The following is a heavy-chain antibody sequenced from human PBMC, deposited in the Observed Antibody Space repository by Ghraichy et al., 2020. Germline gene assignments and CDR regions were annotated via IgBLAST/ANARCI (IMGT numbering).Heavy chain of an antibody. D-gene: IGHD3-22*01. CDR1: GFTVSSNY. CDR3: ARDYSSGYYDAFDI. Sequence: GGSLRLSCAASGFTVSSNYMSWVRQAPGKGLEWVSVIYSGGSTYYADSGKGRFTISRDNSKNTLYLQMNSLRAEDTAVYYCARDYSSGYYDAFDIWGQGTVVTVSS. V-gene: IGHV3-53*01. J-gene: IGHJ3*02. CDR2: IYSGGST.